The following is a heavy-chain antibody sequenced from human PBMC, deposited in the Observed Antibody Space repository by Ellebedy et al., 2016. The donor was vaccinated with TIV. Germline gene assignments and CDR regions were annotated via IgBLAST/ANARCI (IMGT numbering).Heavy chain of an antibody. Sequence: GESLKISCAASGFTFSHYAMSWVRQAPGKGLEWVSVISGSGDYTNYADSVKGRFTISRDNSKSTLYLQMNSLRAEDTAVYYCAKQQWLDNWGQGTLVTVSS. V-gene: IGHV3-23*01. CDR3: AKQQWLDN. CDR2: ISGSGDYT. J-gene: IGHJ4*02. D-gene: IGHD6-19*01. CDR1: GFTFSHYA.